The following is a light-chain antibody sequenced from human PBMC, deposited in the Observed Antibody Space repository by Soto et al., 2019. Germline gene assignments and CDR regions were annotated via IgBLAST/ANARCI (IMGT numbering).Light chain of an antibody. J-gene: IGLJ1*01. CDR3: SSYTSSSTLLV. V-gene: IGLV2-14*03. Sequence: QSALTQPASVSGSPGQSITISCTGTSSDVGAYNYVSWYQHHPGKAPKLMVFDVTNRPSGVSNRFSGSKSGNTASLTISGLQAEDEADYYCSSYTSSSTLLVFGTGTKVTVL. CDR1: SSDVGAYNY. CDR2: DVT.